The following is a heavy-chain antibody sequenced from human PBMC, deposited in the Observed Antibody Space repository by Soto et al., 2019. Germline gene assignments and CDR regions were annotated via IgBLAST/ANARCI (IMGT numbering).Heavy chain of an antibody. CDR3: VGGVVRGLVLTDVFDI. CDR1: GASITSGGFF. D-gene: IGHD3-10*01. Sequence: QVQLQESGPGLLKPSQTLSLTCTVSGASITSGGFFWSWIRQLPGKGLEWIGYIYYRGNSGYNPSLESRATISVDTSRNQLSLQLKSVTAADTAVYFCVGGVVRGLVLTDVFDIWGQGTMVTVAS. CDR2: IYYRGNS. J-gene: IGHJ3*02. V-gene: IGHV4-31*03.